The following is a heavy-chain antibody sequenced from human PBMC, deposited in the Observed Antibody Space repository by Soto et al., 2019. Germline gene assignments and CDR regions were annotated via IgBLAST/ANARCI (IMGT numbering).Heavy chain of an antibody. CDR2: INAGNGNT. CDR1: GYTFTSYA. D-gene: IGHD3-3*01. Sequence: ASVKVSCKASGYTFTSYAMHWVRQAPGQRLEWMGWINAGNGNTKYSQKFQGRVTITRDTSASTAYMELSSLRSEDTAVYYCGRDPLYDFWSGYYLGYAFDIWGQGTMVTVSS. V-gene: IGHV1-3*01. CDR3: GRDPLYDFWSGYYLGYAFDI. J-gene: IGHJ3*02.